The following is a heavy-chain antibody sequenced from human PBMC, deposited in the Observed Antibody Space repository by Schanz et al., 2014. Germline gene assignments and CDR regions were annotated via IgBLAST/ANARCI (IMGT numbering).Heavy chain of an antibody. D-gene: IGHD5-12*01. CDR2: INAGTGNT. J-gene: IGHJ5*02. CDR1: GYSFTPFP. CDR3: ARGPLGTSP. V-gene: IGHV1-3*01. Sequence: QVQLVQSWAEVKGPGASVKVSCKASGYSFTPFPIHWVRQAPGQRLEWMGWINAGTGNTEYSQKFQGRVTFTADKSTSTAYMELSSLKSEDTAVYYCARGPLGTSPWGQGTLVIVSS.